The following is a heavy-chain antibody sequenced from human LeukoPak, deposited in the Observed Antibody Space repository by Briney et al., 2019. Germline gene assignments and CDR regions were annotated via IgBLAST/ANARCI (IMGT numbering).Heavy chain of an antibody. CDR2: IDEDGKTI. Sequence: GESLRLSCAASGFTFNSCWMHWVRQAPGKGLVWVSRIDEDGKTIDYADSVKGRFTISRDNAKDTLYLQMSSLRDEDTAVYYCVSDLCGGDDQWGRGTLVTVSS. D-gene: IGHD3-3*01. CDR1: GFTFNSCW. CDR3: VSDLCGGDDQ. J-gene: IGHJ5*02. V-gene: IGHV3-74*01.